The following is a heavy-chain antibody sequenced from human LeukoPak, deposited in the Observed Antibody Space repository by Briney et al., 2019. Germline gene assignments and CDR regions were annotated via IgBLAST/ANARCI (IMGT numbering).Heavy chain of an antibody. CDR1: GFTFSNAW. CDR3: AKLYDGIDY. CDR2: ISGSGGST. D-gene: IGHD3-10*01. V-gene: IGHV3-23*01. J-gene: IGHJ4*02. Sequence: GGSLRLSCAASGFTFSNAWMSWVRQAPGKGLEWVSAISGSGGSTYYADSVRGRFTISRDNSKNTLYLQMNSLRAEDTAVYYCAKLYDGIDYWGQGTLVTVSS.